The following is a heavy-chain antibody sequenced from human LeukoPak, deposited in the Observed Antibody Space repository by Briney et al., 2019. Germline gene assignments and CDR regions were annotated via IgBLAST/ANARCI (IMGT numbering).Heavy chain of an antibody. CDR1: GFTFSSYG. CDR3: AKITTVVTPIHFDY. Sequence: GRSLRLSCAASGFTFSSYGMHWVRQAPGKRLEWVAVISYDGSNKYYADSVKGRFTISRDNSKNTLYLQMNSLRAEDTAVYYCAKITTVVTPIHFDYWGQGTLVTVSS. V-gene: IGHV3-30*18. J-gene: IGHJ4*02. D-gene: IGHD4-23*01. CDR2: ISYDGSNK.